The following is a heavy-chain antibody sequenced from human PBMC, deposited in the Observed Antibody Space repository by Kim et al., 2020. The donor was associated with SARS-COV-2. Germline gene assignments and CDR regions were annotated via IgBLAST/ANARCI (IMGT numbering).Heavy chain of an antibody. CDR2: TYYRSKWFN. CDR3: SRSYVATIGA. D-gene: IGHD5-12*01. V-gene: IGHV6-1*01. Sequence: SQTLSLTCAISGDSVSSNSAAWNWIRQSPSRDLEWLGRTYYRSKWFNDYAVSVKSRITITPDTSKNQFSLQLNSVTPEDTAVYFCSRSYVATIGAWGQGTLVTVSS. CDR1: GDSVSSNSAA. J-gene: IGHJ5*02.